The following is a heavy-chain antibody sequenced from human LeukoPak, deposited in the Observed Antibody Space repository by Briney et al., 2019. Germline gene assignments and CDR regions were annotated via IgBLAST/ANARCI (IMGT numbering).Heavy chain of an antibody. CDR3: ARSGVLKWFDP. CDR2: IYHSGST. Sequence: SQTLSLTCAVSGGSISSGGYSWSWIRQRPGKGLEWIGYIYHSGSTYYNPSLKSRVTISVDRSKNQFSLKLSSVTAADTAVYYCARSGVLKWFDPWGQGTLVTVSS. D-gene: IGHD2-8*01. V-gene: IGHV4-30-2*01. CDR1: GGSISSGGYS. J-gene: IGHJ5*02.